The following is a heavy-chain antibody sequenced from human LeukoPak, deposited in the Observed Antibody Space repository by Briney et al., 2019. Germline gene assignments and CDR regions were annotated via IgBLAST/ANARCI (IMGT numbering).Heavy chain of an antibody. CDR3: AKDEFGGSYAQPVY. CDR2: ISGSGGTT. J-gene: IGHJ4*02. Sequence: GSLRLSCAASGFTFSSYGMSWVRQAPGKGLEWVSGISGSGGTTYYADSAKGRFTISRDNSKNTLYLQMNSLRAEDTAVYYCAKDEFGGSYAQPVYWGQGTLVTVSS. CDR1: GFTFSSYG. V-gene: IGHV3-23*01. D-gene: IGHD1-26*01.